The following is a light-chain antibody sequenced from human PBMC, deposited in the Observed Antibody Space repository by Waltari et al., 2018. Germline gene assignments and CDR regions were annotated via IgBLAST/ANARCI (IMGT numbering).Light chain of an antibody. J-gene: IGLJ1*01. CDR3: AAWDDSLNGLYV. V-gene: IGLV1-44*01. CDR1: SSHIGSNT. Sequence: QSVLTQPPSASGTPGQRVTISCSGSSSHIGSNTVTWSQQLPGTAPKLLIYSNNQRPSGVPDRFSGSKSGTSASLAISGLQSEDEADYYCAAWDDSLNGLYVFGTGTKVTVL. CDR2: SNN.